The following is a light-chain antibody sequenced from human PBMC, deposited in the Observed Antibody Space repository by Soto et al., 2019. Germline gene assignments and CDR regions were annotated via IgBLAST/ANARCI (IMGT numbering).Light chain of an antibody. J-gene: IGLJ2*01. CDR2: DAT. Sequence: QSALTQPASVSGSPGQSIAISCTGTSSDFERYNFVSWFQEHPGKAPKVIIYDATKRPSGVSNRFSGSKSGNTASLTISGLQAEDEADYYCCSYASTSVVVFGGGTKVTVL. CDR1: SSDFERYNF. V-gene: IGLV2-23*01. CDR3: CSYASTSVVV.